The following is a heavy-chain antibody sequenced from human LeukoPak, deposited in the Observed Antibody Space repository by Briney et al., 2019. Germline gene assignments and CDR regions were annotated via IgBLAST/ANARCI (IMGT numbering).Heavy chain of an antibody. D-gene: IGHD2-2*01. V-gene: IGHV4-39*01. Sequence: KPSETLSLTCTVSGGYISSSSYYWGWIRQPPGKGLEWIGSIYYSGSTYYNPSLKSRVTISVDTSKNQFSLDLSSVTAADTAVYYCARQKCTSTSCLTKNAFDIWGQGTMVTVSS. CDR1: GGYISSSSYY. CDR3: ARQKCTSTSCLTKNAFDI. CDR2: IYYSGST. J-gene: IGHJ3*02.